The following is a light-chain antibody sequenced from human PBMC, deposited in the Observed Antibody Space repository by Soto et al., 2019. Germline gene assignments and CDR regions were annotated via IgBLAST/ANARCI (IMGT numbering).Light chain of an antibody. Sequence: QSVLTQPPSASGTPGQRVTISCSGSSSNIGSNYVYWYQQFPGTAPKLLIYRNDHRPSGVPDRFSGSKSGTSASLAISGLRSEDEADYYCAAWDDSQSGPLFGGGTKLTVL. V-gene: IGLV1-47*01. CDR3: AAWDDSQSGPL. CDR2: RND. CDR1: SSNIGSNY. J-gene: IGLJ3*02.